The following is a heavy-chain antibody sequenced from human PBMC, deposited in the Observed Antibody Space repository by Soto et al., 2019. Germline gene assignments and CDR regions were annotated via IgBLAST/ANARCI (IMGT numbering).Heavy chain of an antibody. J-gene: IGHJ2*01. CDR2: AYSTGST. CDR3: ARESYSGGVWSFDL. CDR1: GGSITNHY. Sequence: QVQLQETGPGLVKPSETLSLTCTVSGGSITNHYWSWIRQSAGKELEWIGRAYSTGSTNYKPSLRSRVTMSLDTSKIQFSLQLTSVTAADTALYYCARESYSGGVWSFDLWGRGTLVTVSS. V-gene: IGHV4-4*07. D-gene: IGHD6-19*01.